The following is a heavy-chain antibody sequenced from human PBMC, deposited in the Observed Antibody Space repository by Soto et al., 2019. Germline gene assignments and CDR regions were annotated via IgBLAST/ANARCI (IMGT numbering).Heavy chain of an antibody. J-gene: IGHJ3*02. CDR2: ISSSSSYI. Sequence: GGSLRLSCAASGFTFSSYSMNWVRQAPGKGLEWVSSISSSSSYIYYADSVKGRFTISRDNAKNSLYLQMNSLRAEDTAVYYCARGVIPGYSSGWYIGAFDIWGQGTIVTVSS. D-gene: IGHD6-19*01. V-gene: IGHV3-21*01. CDR1: GFTFSSYS. CDR3: ARGVIPGYSSGWYIGAFDI.